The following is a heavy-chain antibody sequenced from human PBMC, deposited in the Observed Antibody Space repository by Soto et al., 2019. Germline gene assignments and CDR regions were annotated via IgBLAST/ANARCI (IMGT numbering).Heavy chain of an antibody. CDR3: SGSYGAANYYYGMDV. J-gene: IGHJ6*02. CDR2: ISYDGSHK. Sequence: QVQLVESGGGVVQPGRSLRLSCAASGFTFSSYPMHWVRQAPGKGLEWVALISYDGSHKYYADSVKGRFTISRDNSKNTLYLQMNRLRAEDTAVSYCSGSYGAANYYYGMDVWGQGTTVTVSS. CDR1: GFTFSSYP. V-gene: IGHV3-30-3*01. D-gene: IGHD3-16*01.